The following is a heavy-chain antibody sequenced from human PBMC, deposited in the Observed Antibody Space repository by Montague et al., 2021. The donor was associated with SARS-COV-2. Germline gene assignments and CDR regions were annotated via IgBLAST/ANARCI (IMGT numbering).Heavy chain of an antibody. CDR3: ARGLENYGSGGHHFDP. CDR1: GGPITSYY. D-gene: IGHD3-10*01. J-gene: IGHJ5*02. Sequence: SETLSLTCAVSGGPITSYYWNWIRQPPGKGLEYIGYIYHSGSTTYNPSLKSRVSISVDTSKNQFSLKLRSVTAADTAVYYCARGLENYGSGGHHFDPWGQGTLVTVSS. CDR2: IYHSGST. V-gene: IGHV4-59*01.